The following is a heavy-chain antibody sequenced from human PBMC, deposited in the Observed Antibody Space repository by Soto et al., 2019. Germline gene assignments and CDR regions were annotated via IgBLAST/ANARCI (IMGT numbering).Heavy chain of an antibody. J-gene: IGHJ3*02. CDR3: HPDAFDI. CDR2: IKSKADGGTT. Sequence: GGSLRLSCAASGFTFSHAWMNWVRQAPGKGLEWVGRIKSKADGGTTDYAAPVKGRITISRDDSKNTLFLQMNSLKTEDTAVYYCHPDAFDIWGQGTMVTVSS. V-gene: IGHV3-15*07. CDR1: GFTFSHAW.